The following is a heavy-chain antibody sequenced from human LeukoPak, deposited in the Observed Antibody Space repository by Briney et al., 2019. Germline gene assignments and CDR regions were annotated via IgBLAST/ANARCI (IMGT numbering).Heavy chain of an antibody. CDR2: IKSKTDGGTT. D-gene: IGHD3-9*01. V-gene: IGHV3-15*01. CDR3: ATDYDILTGFDAFDI. J-gene: IGHJ3*02. CDR1: GFTFSNAW. Sequence: GGSLRLSCAASGFTFSNAWMNWVRQAPGKGLEWVGRIKSKTDGGTTDYVAPVKGRFTISRDDSKNTLYTQMNSLKTEDTAVYYCATDYDILTGFDAFDIWGQGTMVTVSS.